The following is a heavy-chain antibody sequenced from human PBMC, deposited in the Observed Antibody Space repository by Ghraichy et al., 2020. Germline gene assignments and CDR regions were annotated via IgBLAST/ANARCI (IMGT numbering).Heavy chain of an antibody. CDR3: ARGLWGPGGS. Sequence: ASVKVSCKASANTFYSSYIHWVRQAPGQGLEWMGIINPNGGTTTYAQKFQDRVSMTRDTSTSTVYMEVSSLNSEDTAMYYCARGLWGPGGSWGQGTLVTVSS. CDR1: ANTFYSSY. D-gene: IGHD6-25*01. J-gene: IGHJ5*02. V-gene: IGHV1-46*02. CDR2: INPNGGTT.